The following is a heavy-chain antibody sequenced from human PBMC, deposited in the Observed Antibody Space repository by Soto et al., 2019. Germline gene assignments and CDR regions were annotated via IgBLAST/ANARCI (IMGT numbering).Heavy chain of an antibody. V-gene: IGHV1-2*04. J-gene: IGHJ3*02. CDR3: ARRRGYEAFDI. CDR2: INPNSGGT. CDR1: GYTFTGYY. D-gene: IGHD5-18*01. Sequence: QVQLVQSGAEVKKPGASVKVSCKASGYTFTGYYMHWVRQAPGQGLEWMGWINPNSGGTNYAQKLQGWVTMTRDTSISTACIERSRLRSDDTAVYYCARRRGYEAFDIWGQGTMVTVSS.